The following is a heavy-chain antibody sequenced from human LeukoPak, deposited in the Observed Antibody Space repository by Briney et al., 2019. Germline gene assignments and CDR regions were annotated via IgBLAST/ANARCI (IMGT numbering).Heavy chain of an antibody. CDR3: ARVLTLSGGAFDL. Sequence: PGGSLRLSSAASGFTVSNNHMSWVRQAPGKGLKGGSVIYSGGTTHYPGSVKGRFTISRDNSTNTVHLQMNSLSAEDPAVYYCARVLTLSGGAFDLWAKGQWSPSLQ. CDR1: GFTVSNNH. D-gene: IGHD3-16*02. V-gene: IGHV3-53*01. CDR2: IYSGGTT. J-gene: IGHJ3*01.